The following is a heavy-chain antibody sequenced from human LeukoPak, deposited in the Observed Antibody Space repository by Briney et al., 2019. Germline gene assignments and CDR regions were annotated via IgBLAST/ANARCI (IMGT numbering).Heavy chain of an antibody. CDR2: IYYSGST. J-gene: IGHJ4*02. CDR3: ARRDYYDSSGYPAYYFDY. CDR1: GGSISSYY. Sequence: SETLSLTCTVSGGSISSYYWGWIRQPPGKGLEWIGSIYYSGSTYYNPSLKSRVTISVDTSKNQFSLKLSSVTAADTAVYYCARRDYYDSSGYPAYYFDYWGQGTLVTVSS. V-gene: IGHV4-39*01. D-gene: IGHD3-22*01.